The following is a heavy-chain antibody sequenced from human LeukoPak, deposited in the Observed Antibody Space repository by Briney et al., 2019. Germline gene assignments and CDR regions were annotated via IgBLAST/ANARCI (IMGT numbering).Heavy chain of an antibody. D-gene: IGHD3-3*01. V-gene: IGHV4-34*01. Sequence: PSETLSLTCAVYGGSFSGYYWSWIRQPPGKGLEWIGEINHSGSTNYNPSLKNRVTISVDTSKNQFSLKLSSVTAADTAVYYCARFGRFLEWFGPDAFDIWGQGTMVTVSS. J-gene: IGHJ3*02. CDR3: ARFGRFLEWFGPDAFDI. CDR2: INHSGST. CDR1: GGSFSGYY.